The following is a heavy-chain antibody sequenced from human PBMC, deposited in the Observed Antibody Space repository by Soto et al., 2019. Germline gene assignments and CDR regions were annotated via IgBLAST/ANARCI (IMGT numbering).Heavy chain of an antibody. CDR2: ISGSGGST. D-gene: IGHD2-15*01. V-gene: IGHV3-23*01. CDR3: AKDQKGYCSGGSYYSGY. Sequence: EVQLLESGGGLVQPGGSLRLSCAASGFTFSSYAMSWVRQAPGKGLEWVSAISGSGGSTYYADSVKGRFTISRDNSKNTLYLQMNSLRAEDTAVYYCAKDQKGYCSGGSYYSGYWGQGTLVTVSS. CDR1: GFTFSSYA. J-gene: IGHJ4*02.